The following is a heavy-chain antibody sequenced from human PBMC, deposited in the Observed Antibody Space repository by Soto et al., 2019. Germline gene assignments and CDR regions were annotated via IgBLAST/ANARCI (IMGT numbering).Heavy chain of an antibody. CDR1: GFTFSSDW. D-gene: IGHD5-18*01. CDR2: INTDGSGT. Sequence: GGSLRLSCAASGFTFSSDWMHWVRQAPGKGLVWVSRINTDGSGTTYADSVKGRFTISGDNAKKSLYLQMNSLRAEDTAVYYCARDYSSYGPFDYWGQGTLVTVSS. CDR3: ARDYSSYGPFDY. V-gene: IGHV3-74*01. J-gene: IGHJ4*02.